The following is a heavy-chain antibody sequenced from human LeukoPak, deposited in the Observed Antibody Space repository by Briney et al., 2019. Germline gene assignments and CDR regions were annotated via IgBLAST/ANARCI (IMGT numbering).Heavy chain of an antibody. Sequence: GASVKVSCKASGYAFTNYGISWVRQAPGQGLEWMGWITTYNGNTNYAQRLQGRVTLTTDTSTSTAYMELRSLRSDDTAIYHCARAQGWNYGSFDYWGQGTLVTVSS. V-gene: IGHV1-18*01. CDR3: ARAQGWNYGSFDY. J-gene: IGHJ4*02. D-gene: IGHD1-7*01. CDR1: GYAFTNYG. CDR2: ITTYNGNT.